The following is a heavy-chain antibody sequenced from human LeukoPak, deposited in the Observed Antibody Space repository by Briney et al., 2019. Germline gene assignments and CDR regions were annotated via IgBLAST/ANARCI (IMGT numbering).Heavy chain of an antibody. V-gene: IGHV1-8*01. CDR1: GYTFTSYD. CDR3: ARARARIAAAGTNWFDP. D-gene: IGHD6-13*01. Sequence: VASVKVSCKASGYTFTSYDINWVRQATGQGLEWMGWMNPNSGNTGYAQKFQGRVTMTRNTSISTAYMELSSLRSEDTAVYCCARARARIAAAGTNWFDPWGQGTLVTVSS. CDR2: MNPNSGNT. J-gene: IGHJ5*02.